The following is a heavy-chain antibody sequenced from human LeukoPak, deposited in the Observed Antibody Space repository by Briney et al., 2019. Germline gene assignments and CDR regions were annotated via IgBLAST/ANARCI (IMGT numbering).Heavy chain of an antibody. J-gene: IGHJ4*02. D-gene: IGHD2-15*01. CDR3: ARSDGGSYSGRFDY. CDR2: VNPSGGST. CDR1: GYTFTTYY. V-gene: IGHV1-46*01. Sequence: GASVTVSCKASGYTFTTYYMHWVRQAPRQRLEWMGIVNPSGGSTSYAQKFQGRVTMTRDTSTSTVYMELSSLRSEDTAVYYCARSDGGSYSGRFDYWGQGTLVTVSS.